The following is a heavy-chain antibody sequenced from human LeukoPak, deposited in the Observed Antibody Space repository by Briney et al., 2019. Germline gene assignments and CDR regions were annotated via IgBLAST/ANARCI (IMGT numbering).Heavy chain of an antibody. CDR1: GGTFSSYA. CDR2: ISAYNGNT. V-gene: IGHV1-18*01. J-gene: IGHJ4*02. D-gene: IGHD5-18*01. CDR3: ARGDTAIPQGY. Sequence: ASVKVSCKASGGTFSSYAISWVRQAPGQGLEWMGWISAYNGNTNYAQKLQGRVTMTTDTSTSTAYMELRSLRSDDTAVYYCARGDTAIPQGYWGQGTLVTVSS.